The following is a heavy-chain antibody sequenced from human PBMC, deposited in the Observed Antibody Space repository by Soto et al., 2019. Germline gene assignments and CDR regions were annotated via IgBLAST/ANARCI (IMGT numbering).Heavy chain of an antibody. CDR3: TKPRYYDFWSGYFAFDP. D-gene: IGHD3-3*01. CDR1: GFTFSNVW. Sequence: PGGSLRLSCATSGFTFSNVWMIWVRQAPGKGLEWVGHIRSESDGGAIDYAAPVEGRFIISRDDSKNKLYLEMNSLKTEDTAVYYCTKPRYYDFWSGYFAFDPWGQGTLVTVSS. CDR2: IRSESDGGAI. V-gene: IGHV3-15*01. J-gene: IGHJ5*02.